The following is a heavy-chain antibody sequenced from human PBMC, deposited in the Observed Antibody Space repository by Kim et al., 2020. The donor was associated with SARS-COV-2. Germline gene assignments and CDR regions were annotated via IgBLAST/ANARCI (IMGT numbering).Heavy chain of an antibody. J-gene: IGHJ4*02. CDR3: AKDRSPDSSGYPDY. Sequence: ADSVKGRFTISRDNSKNPLYLQMNSLRAEDTAVYYCAKDRSPDSSGYPDYWGQGTLVTVSS. V-gene: IGHV3-23*01. D-gene: IGHD3-22*01.